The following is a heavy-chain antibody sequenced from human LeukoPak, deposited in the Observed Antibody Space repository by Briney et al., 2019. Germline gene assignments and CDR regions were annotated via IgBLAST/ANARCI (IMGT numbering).Heavy chain of an antibody. J-gene: IGHJ3*02. CDR2: IDNDGSDT. Sequence: GGSPRLSCAASGFTFSSYWMYWVRQAPGKGLVYVSRIDNDGSDTTYADSVKGRFTISRDNAKNIFYLQMNSLRADDTAVYYCARGGSHHAFDIWGQGTMVTVSS. V-gene: IGHV3-74*01. CDR1: GFTFSSYW. CDR3: ARGGSHHAFDI. D-gene: IGHD3-16*01.